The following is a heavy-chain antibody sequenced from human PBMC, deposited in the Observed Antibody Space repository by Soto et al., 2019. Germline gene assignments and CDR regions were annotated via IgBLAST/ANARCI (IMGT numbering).Heavy chain of an antibody. V-gene: IGHV4-31*03. J-gene: IGHJ6*02. CDR2: IYYSGST. D-gene: IGHD3-9*01. CDR3: AREILSGPYEGHYSYCMDV. CDR1: GGSISSGGYY. Sequence: PSETLSLTCTVSGGSISSGGYYWSWIRQHPGKGLEWIGYIYYSGSTYYNPSLKSRVTISVDTSKNQFSLKLSSVTAADTAVYYCAREILSGPYEGHYSYCMDVWCQATTVTVSS.